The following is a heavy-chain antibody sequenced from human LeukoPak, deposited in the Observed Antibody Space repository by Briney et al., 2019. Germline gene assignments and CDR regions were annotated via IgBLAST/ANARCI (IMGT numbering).Heavy chain of an antibody. CDR2: ISYDGSNK. Sequence: GGSLRLSCAASGFTFSSYGIHWVRQAPGKGLEWVAVISYDGSNKYYADSVKGRFTISRDNSKNTLYLQMNSLRAEDTAVYYCASNVDSSGYYYFDYWGQGTLVTVSS. CDR3: ASNVDSSGYYYFDY. D-gene: IGHD3-22*01. J-gene: IGHJ4*02. CDR1: GFTFSSYG. V-gene: IGHV3-30*03.